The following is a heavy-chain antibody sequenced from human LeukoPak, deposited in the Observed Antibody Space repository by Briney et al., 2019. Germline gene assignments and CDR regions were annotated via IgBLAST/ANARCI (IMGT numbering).Heavy chain of an antibody. J-gene: IGHJ6*03. CDR1: GGSIRGYY. CDR2: IYSSGST. Sequence: SETLSLTCTVSGGSIRGYYWSWIRQSPEKGLEWIGYIYSSGSTNYNPSLKSRVTMSVDTSKNQLSLKVSSVTAADTAVYYCARVFDSGSQAYFYYMDVWGKGTTVIISS. CDR3: ARVFDSGSQAYFYYMDV. D-gene: IGHD3-10*01. V-gene: IGHV4-59*01.